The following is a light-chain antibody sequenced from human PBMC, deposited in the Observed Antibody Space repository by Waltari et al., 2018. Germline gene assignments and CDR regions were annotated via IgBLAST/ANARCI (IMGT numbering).Light chain of an antibody. Sequence: TQSPSVSVTAGQTASVSCGGYNIEKKSVHWYQHKPVQAPRFVITYYDDRPPGIPQRFSGSNSGNAAILTISRVEAGDEADYYCQVWDSDAGQPLFGGGTKLTV. V-gene: IGLV3-21*01. CDR1: NIEKKS. CDR3: QVWDSDAGQPL. J-gene: IGLJ2*01. CDR2: YYD.